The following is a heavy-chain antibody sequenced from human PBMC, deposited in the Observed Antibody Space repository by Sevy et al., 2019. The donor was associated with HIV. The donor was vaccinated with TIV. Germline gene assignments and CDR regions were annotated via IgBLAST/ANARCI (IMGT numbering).Heavy chain of an antibody. Sequence: SETLSLTCTVSGGSISSYYWCWIRQPPGMGLEWIGYVHYSGSTKYNPSLKSRVTISVDTSKNQFSLKLNSMTAADTAVYLCARGVGATGDFDYWGQGILVTVSS. CDR2: VHYSGST. J-gene: IGHJ4*02. CDR1: GGSISSYY. D-gene: IGHD1-26*01. CDR3: ARGVGATGDFDY. V-gene: IGHV4-59*01.